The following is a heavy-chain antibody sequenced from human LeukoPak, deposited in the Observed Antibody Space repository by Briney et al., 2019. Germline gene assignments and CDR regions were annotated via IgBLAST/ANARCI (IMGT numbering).Heavy chain of an antibody. CDR2: IYTSGGT. J-gene: IGHJ1*01. CDR1: GGSISSYY. D-gene: IGHD2-15*01. Sequence: PSETLSLTCTVSGGSISSYYWSWIRQPAGKGLEWIGRIYTSGGTNYNPSLKSRVTMSVDTSKNQFSLKLSSVTAADTAVYYCARDSSHYCTGGRCYSEYFQNWGQGTLVTVSS. V-gene: IGHV4-4*07. CDR3: ARDSSHYCTGGRCYSEYFQN.